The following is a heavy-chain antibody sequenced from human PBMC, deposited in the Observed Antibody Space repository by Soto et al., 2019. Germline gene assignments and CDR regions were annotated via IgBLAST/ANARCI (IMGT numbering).Heavy chain of an antibody. V-gene: IGHV3-53*01. J-gene: IGHJ4*02. CDR2: IYGGGTT. CDR3: VQTTGFPGFDF. Sequence: EVQLVESGGGMIQPGGSLRLSCAASGFAVSSKYMTWVRQAPGKGLEWVSVIYGGGTTYYAASVKGRFTISRETSKNTLYLQMNSLRAEDTAVYYCVQTTGFPGFDFWGQGTLVTVSS. CDR1: GFAVSSKY. D-gene: IGHD1-1*01.